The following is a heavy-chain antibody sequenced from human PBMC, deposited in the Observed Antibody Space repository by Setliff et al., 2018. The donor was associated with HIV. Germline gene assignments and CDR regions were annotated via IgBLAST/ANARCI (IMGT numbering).Heavy chain of an antibody. CDR2: IYYSGST. CDR1: GGSIISGGYY. Sequence: SETLSLTCTVSGGSIISGGYYWSWIRQHPGKGLEWIGYIYYSGSTYYNPSLKSRVTISIDTSKNQFSLKLRSVTAADTAVYYCARGGAATYYFDYWGQGTLVTVSS. J-gene: IGHJ4*02. D-gene: IGHD1-26*01. CDR3: ARGGAATYYFDY. V-gene: IGHV4-31*03.